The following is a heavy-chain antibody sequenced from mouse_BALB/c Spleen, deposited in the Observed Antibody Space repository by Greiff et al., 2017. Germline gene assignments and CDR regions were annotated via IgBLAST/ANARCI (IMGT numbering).Heavy chain of an antibody. V-gene: IGHV5-6-4*01. CDR3: TRDGGITGAMDD. CDR2: ISSGGSYT. CDR1: GFTFSSYT. D-gene: IGHD2-4*01. Sequence: EVKLVESGGGLVKPGGSLKLSCAASGFTFSSYTMSWVRQTPEKRLEWVATISSGGSYTYYPDSVKGRFTISRDNAKNTLYLQMSSLKSEDTAMYYCTRDGGITGAMDDWGQGTSVTVSS. J-gene: IGHJ4*01.